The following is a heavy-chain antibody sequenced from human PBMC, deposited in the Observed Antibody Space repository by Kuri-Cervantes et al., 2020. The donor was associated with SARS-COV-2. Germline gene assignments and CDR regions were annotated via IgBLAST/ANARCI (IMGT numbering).Heavy chain of an antibody. CDR2: IYTSGST. J-gene: IGHJ6*02. CDR3: ARGGGTLYCSGGSCGYYGMDV. Sequence: SETLSLTCTVSGGSISSYYWSWIRQPAGKGLEWIGRIYTSGSTNYNPSLKSRVTMSVDTSKNQFSLKLSSVTAADTAVYYCARGGGTLYCSGGSCGYYGMDVWGQGTTVTVSS. V-gene: IGHV4-4*07. CDR1: GGSISSYY. D-gene: IGHD2-15*01.